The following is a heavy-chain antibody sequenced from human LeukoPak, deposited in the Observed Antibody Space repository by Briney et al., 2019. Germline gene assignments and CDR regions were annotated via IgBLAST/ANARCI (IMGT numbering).Heavy chain of an antibody. CDR2: IYYSGST. CDR1: GGSISSSSYY. Sequence: PSETLSLTCTVSGGSISSSSYYWGWIRQPPGKGLEWIGSIYYSGSTYYNPSLKSRVTISVDTSKNQFSLKLSSVTAADTALYYCARDWYYDSSGYTDAFDLWGQGTMVTVSS. V-gene: IGHV4-39*07. J-gene: IGHJ3*01. D-gene: IGHD3-22*01. CDR3: ARDWYYDSSGYTDAFDL.